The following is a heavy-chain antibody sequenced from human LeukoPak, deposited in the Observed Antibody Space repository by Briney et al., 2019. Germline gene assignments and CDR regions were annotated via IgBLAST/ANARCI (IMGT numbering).Heavy chain of an antibody. CDR1: GGSISSYY. CDR2: IYYSGST. J-gene: IGHJ4*02. Sequence: PSETLSLTCTVSGGSISSYYWSWIRQPPGKGLEWIGYIYYSGSTNYNPSLKSRVTISVDTSKDQFSLKLSSVTAADTAVYYCARSPYGDYGGYWGQGTLVTVSS. V-gene: IGHV4-59*01. D-gene: IGHD4-17*01. CDR3: ARSPYGDYGGY.